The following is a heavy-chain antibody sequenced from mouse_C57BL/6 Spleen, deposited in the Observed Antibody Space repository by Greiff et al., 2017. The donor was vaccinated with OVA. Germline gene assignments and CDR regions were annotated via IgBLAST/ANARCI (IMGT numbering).Heavy chain of an antibody. CDR3: ARGPLLLRFDY. J-gene: IGHJ2*01. D-gene: IGHD1-1*01. V-gene: IGHV1-50*01. CDR2: IDTSDSYT. CDR1: GYTFTSYW. Sequence: QVQLQQPGAELVKPGASVKLSCKASGYTFTSYWMQWVKQRPGQGLEWIGEIDTSDSYTNYNKKFKGTATLTVDKTSSTAYMHLSSLTSEDSAVYYCARGPLLLRFDYWGQGTTLTVSS.